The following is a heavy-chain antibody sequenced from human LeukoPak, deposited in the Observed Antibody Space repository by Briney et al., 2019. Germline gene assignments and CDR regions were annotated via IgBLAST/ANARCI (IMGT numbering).Heavy chain of an antibody. CDR3: AKDILAGYSSSWQYYYGMDV. Sequence: PGGSLRLSCAASGFTFSSYTMNWVRQAPGKGLEWVSYISSSSTIYYADSVKGRFTISRDNAKNSLYLQMNSLRAEDTAVYYCAKDILAGYSSSWQYYYGMDVWGQGTTVTVSS. J-gene: IGHJ6*02. CDR2: ISSSSTI. D-gene: IGHD6-13*01. V-gene: IGHV3-48*01. CDR1: GFTFSSYT.